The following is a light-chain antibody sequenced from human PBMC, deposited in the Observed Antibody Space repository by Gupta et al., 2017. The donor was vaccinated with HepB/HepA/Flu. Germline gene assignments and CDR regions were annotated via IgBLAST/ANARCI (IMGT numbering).Light chain of an antibody. J-gene: IGKJ1*01. Sequence: EVVLRQSPVTLSLSPGERATLSCRASQNIDNYLVWYQQQPGQAPRLLIYDASNRATRVPSRFSGSGSGTEFTLTISSREPEDFAVYYCQHRDFCPWTFGQGTKVEIK. CDR2: DAS. CDR1: QNIDNY. CDR3: QHRDFCPWT. V-gene: IGKV3-11*01.